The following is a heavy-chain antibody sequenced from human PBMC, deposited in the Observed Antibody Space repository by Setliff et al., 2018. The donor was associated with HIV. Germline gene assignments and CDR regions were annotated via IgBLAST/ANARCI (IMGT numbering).Heavy chain of an antibody. CDR2: IYTSGST. CDR3: ARGDPFTDFDS. CDR1: GGSISSGSYY. J-gene: IGHJ4*02. Sequence: PSETLSLTCTVSGGSISSGSYYWSWIRQPAGKGLEWIGRIYTSGSTNYNPSLKSRVTMSIDTSKNQFSLKLTSVTAADTAVYYCARGDPFTDFDSWGQGTLVTVSS. V-gene: IGHV4-61*02. D-gene: IGHD3-16*01.